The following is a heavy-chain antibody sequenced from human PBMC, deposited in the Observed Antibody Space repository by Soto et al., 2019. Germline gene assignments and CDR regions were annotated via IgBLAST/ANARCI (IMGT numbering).Heavy chain of an antibody. CDR3: TRDIGGRGAL. CDR2: TNQHGTII. Sequence: GGSLRLSCEASGFTFSSYWFHWVRQVPGKGLVWVSRTNQHGTIIDYADFVKGRFTISRDNAKNTLYLEVDSLRVEDTAVYYCTRDIGGRGALWGPGTLVTVFS. V-gene: IGHV3-74*01. D-gene: IGHD3-16*01. J-gene: IGHJ4*02. CDR1: GFTFSSYW.